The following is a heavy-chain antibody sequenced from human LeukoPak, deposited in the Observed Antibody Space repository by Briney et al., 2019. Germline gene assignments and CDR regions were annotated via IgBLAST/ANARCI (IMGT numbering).Heavy chain of an antibody. Sequence: GGSLRLSCAASGFTFSSYAIHWVRQAQGKGLEWVAVISYDGSNKYYADSVKGRFTISRDNSKNTLYLQMNSLRAEDTAVYYCARDSSGPWDYWGQGTLVTVSS. J-gene: IGHJ4*02. D-gene: IGHD6-19*01. V-gene: IGHV3-30-3*01. CDR2: ISYDGSNK. CDR1: GFTFSSYA. CDR3: ARDSSGPWDY.